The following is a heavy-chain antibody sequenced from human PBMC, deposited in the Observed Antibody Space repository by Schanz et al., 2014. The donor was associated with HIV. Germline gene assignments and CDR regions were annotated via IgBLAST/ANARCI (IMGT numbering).Heavy chain of an antibody. V-gene: IGHV3-33*03. D-gene: IGHD3-22*01. CDR1: GFAFGIYG. CDR2: IGHEGNDI. CDR3: AKPEYDSSGNSQSHFDY. J-gene: IGHJ4*02. Sequence: QVQLVESGGGVVQPGGSLRLSCVASGFAFGIYGMHWVRQAPGKGLEWVAVIGHEGNDIHYVDSVAGRFTSSRDNSKNTLYLQLGSLRTEDTAVYYCAKPEYDSSGNSQSHFDYWGQGTLVTVSS.